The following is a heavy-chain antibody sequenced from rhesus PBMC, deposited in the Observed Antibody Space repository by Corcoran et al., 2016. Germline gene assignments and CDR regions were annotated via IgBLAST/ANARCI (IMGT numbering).Heavy chain of an antibody. CDR3: ASVRRGLSYFDY. CDR2: IDGNSGST. V-gene: IGHV4-80*01. CDR1: GGSFSRYW. Sequence: QVQLQESGPGLVKPSETLSLTCAVSGGSFSRYWWSWVRQPPGKGLEWIGEIDGNSGSTNYNPSLKSRVTLSTDASKKQFSLRLSSVTAADTAVYYCASVRRGLSYFDYWGQGVLVTVSS. J-gene: IGHJ4*01.